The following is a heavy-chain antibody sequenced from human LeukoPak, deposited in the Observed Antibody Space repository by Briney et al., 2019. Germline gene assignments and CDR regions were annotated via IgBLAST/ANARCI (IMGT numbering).Heavy chain of an antibody. CDR2: ISAYNGNT. V-gene: IGHV1-18*01. D-gene: IGHD5-24*01. CDR3: ARDRGDGYNYYFDY. Sequence: ASVKVSCKASGYTFTSYGISWVRQAPGHGLEWMGWISAYNGNTNYAQKLQGRVTMTTDTSTSTAYMELRSLRSDDTAVYYCARDRGDGYNYYFDYWGQGTLVTVSS. J-gene: IGHJ4*02. CDR1: GYTFTSYG.